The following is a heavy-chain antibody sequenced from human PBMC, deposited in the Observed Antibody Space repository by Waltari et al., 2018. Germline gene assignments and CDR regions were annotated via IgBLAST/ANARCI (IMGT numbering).Heavy chain of an antibody. D-gene: IGHD3-10*01. CDR1: GFTFSSHW. V-gene: IGHV3-7*03. CDR2: INKDGSKK. Sequence: EVQLVESGGGLVQPGGSLRLSCAASGFTFSSHWMNWVRQAPGKGLEWVAIINKDGSKKFYVDSVRGRFTVSRDNAKNSLYLQMNSLRVDDTAVYYCARDEERSSDRWGQGTLVTVSS. J-gene: IGHJ4*02. CDR3: ARDEERSSDR.